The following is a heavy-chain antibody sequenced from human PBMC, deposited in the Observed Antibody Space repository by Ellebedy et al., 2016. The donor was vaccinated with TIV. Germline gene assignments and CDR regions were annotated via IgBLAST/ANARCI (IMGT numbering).Heavy chain of an antibody. V-gene: IGHV3-74*01. CDR1: GFTFTNHY. CDR2: FKIDGSSA. CDR3: ARGYNAGLDY. Sequence: GESLKTSCVASGFTFTNHYMHWVRQAPGKGLEWVSRFKIDGSSATYADSVKGRFTISGDNAKSTLYLQMNSLRADDTAVYYCARGYNAGLDYWGQGAPVTGAS. J-gene: IGHJ4*02. D-gene: IGHD1-1*01.